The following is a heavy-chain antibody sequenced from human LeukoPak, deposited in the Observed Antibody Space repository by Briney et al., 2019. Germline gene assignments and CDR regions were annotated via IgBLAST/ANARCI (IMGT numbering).Heavy chain of an antibody. CDR2: FDPEDGEA. CDR3: ATALYGSGSSYAFDI. V-gene: IGHV1-24*01. Sequence: ASVKVSCKVSGYTLTELSMHWVRQAPGKGLEWMGGFDPEDGEAIYAQKFQGRVTMTEDTSTDTAYMELSSLRSEDTAVYYCATALYGSGSSYAFDIWGQGTMVTVSS. CDR1: GYTLTELS. J-gene: IGHJ3*02. D-gene: IGHD3-10*01.